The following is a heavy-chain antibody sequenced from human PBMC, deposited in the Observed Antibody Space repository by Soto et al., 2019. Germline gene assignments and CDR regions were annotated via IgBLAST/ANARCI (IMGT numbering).Heavy chain of an antibody. V-gene: IGHV1-69*01. CDR3: ARGGGPYVWFNEF. D-gene: IGHD3-16*01. CDR1: GGLFSSFA. J-gene: IGHJ4*02. CDR2: IIPVFGTT. Sequence: QGQLVQSGPEVKKPGSSVKVSCKDSGGLFSSFAISWVRQAPGQGLEWLGGIIPVFGTTEYAEKFQGRVTITADDSTNTAYMDLSSLTSGDTAMYYCARGGGPYVWFNEFWGQGTLVSVSS.